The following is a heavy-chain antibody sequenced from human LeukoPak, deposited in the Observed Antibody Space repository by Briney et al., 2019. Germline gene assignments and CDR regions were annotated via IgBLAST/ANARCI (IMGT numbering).Heavy chain of an antibody. CDR1: GFTFSSYG. CDR2: ISGSTSTT. D-gene: IGHD6-13*01. V-gene: IGHV3-48*01. J-gene: IGHJ4*02. CDR3: ARYIAADF. Sequence: PGGSLRLSCAASGFTFSSYGMNWVRQAPGKGLEWASYISGSTSTTHSADSVKGRFTISRDSAKNSLYLQMNSLRAEDTAVYYCARYIAADFWGQGTLVTVSS.